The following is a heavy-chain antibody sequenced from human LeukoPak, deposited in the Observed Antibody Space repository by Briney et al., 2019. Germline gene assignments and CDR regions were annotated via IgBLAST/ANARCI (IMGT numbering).Heavy chain of an antibody. CDR3: AKRLERRGVDYYYYGMDV. D-gene: IGHD1-1*01. J-gene: IGHJ6*02. CDR1: GFTFSRYA. V-gene: IGHV3-23*01. CDR2: ISGSGGST. Sequence: PGGSLRLSCAASGFTFSRYAMSWVRQAPGKGLEWVSAISGSGGSTYYADSVKGRFTISRDNSKNTLYLQMNSLRAEDTAVYYCAKRLERRGVDYYYYGMDVWGQGTTVTVSS.